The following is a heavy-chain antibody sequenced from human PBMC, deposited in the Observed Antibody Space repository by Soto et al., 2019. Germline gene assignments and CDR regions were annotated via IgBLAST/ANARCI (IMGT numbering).Heavy chain of an antibody. CDR1: GLTFNTYS. CDR3: AGSKGFYYALDV. J-gene: IGHJ6*02. CDR2: ISYDGNVK. Sequence: QVQLVESGGGVVQPGRSLTLSCAVTGLTFNTYSMHWVRQSPGKGLEWVAAISYDGNVKHYAGSVKGRFTIARDNSENTLYLHLNSLKTEDSAVYYCAGSKGFYYALDVWGPGTPGTVSS. V-gene: IGHV3-30-3*01.